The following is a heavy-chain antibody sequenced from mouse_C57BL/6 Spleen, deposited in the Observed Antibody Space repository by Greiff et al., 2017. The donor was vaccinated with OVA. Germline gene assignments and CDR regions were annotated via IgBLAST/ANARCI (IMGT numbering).Heavy chain of an antibody. V-gene: IGHV1-26*01. Sequence: VQLQQSGPELVKPGASVKISCKASGYTFTDYYMNWVKQSHGKSLEWIGDINPNNGGTSYNQKFKGKATLTVDKSSSTAYMELRSLTSEDSAVYYCARQTGGLYGYFDVWGTGTTVTVSS. CDR2: INPNNGGT. J-gene: IGHJ1*03. CDR3: ARQTGGLYGYFDV. D-gene: IGHD3-3*01. CDR1: GYTFTDYY.